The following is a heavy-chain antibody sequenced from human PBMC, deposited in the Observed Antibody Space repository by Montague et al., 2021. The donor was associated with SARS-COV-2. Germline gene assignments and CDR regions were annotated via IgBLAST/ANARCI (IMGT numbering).Heavy chain of an antibody. CDR1: GDSIRSSGYY. J-gene: IGHJ5*02. CDR3: ARLGFVELWLNLGWFDP. D-gene: IGHD3-16*02. CDR2: VYYSGST. Sequence: ETRSLTCSVSGDSIRSSGYYWGWIRQPPGKGLKWIGTVYYSGSTNYNPSLKSRVTMPVDTSKDQFSLELRSVTAADTAVYYCARLGFVELWLNLGWFDPWGQGTLVTVSS. V-gene: IGHV4-39*01.